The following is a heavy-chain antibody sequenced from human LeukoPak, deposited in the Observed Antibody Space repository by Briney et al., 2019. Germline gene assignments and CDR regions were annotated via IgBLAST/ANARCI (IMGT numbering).Heavy chain of an antibody. V-gene: IGHV4-59*12. Sequence: SETLSLTCTVSGGSISSYYWSWIRQPPGKGLEWIGYIYYSGSTNYNPSLKSRVTISVDTSKNQFSLKLSSVTAADTAVYYCVRLAANLPGLIDYWGQGTQVTVSS. D-gene: IGHD6-25*01. CDR3: VRLAANLPGLIDY. CDR1: GGSISSYY. J-gene: IGHJ4*02. CDR2: IYYSGST.